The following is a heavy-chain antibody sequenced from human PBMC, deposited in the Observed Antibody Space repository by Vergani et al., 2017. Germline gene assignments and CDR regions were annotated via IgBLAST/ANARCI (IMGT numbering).Heavy chain of an antibody. CDR3: ARVPEVAATGWFDP. D-gene: IGHD2-15*01. CDR1: GGTFSSYT. J-gene: IGHJ5*02. CDR2: IIPILGIA. Sequence: QVQLVQSGAEVKKPGSSVEVSCKASGGTFSSYTISWVRQAPGQGLEWMGRIIPILGIANYAQKFQGRVTITADKSTSTAYMELSSLRSEDTAVYYCARVPEVAATGWFDPWGQGTLVTVSS. V-gene: IGHV1-69*02.